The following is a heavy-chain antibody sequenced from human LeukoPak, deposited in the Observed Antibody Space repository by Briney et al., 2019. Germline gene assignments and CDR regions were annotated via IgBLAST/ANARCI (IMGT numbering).Heavy chain of an antibody. J-gene: IGHJ4*02. CDR1: GQPFSGYF. CDR3: ASVFYYDSRDY. CDR2: ITPSGST. D-gene: IGHD3-22*01. V-gene: IGHV4-34*01. Sequence: SETPSLTCVVYGQPFSGYFWSWIRQPPGRGLEWIGEITPSGSTNYNPSLKSRVSISIDTSQKKLSLRLTSVTAADSAVYYCASVFYYDSRDYWGQGTLVIVSS.